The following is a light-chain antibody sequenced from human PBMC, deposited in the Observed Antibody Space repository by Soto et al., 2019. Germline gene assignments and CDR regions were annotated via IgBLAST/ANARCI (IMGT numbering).Light chain of an antibody. CDR2: AAS. V-gene: IGKV3-20*01. CDR3: QQQGT. CDR1: RSLSSSY. J-gene: IGKJ2*01. Sequence: EIVLTQSPGTLSLSPGERATLSCRASRSLSSSYVVWYQQKPGQAPRLLIYAASRRATGIPDRFSGSGSATEYTLTISRLETEYFEVYYCQQQGTFGQGTKVEIK.